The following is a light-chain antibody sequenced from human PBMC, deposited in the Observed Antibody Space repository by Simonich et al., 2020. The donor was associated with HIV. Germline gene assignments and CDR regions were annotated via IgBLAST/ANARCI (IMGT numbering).Light chain of an antibody. CDR2: DAS. Sequence: EVVLTQSPATLSLSPGERAPLSCRASQSVSSYLAWYQQNPGKAPRLLIYDASNRATGIPARFSGSGSGTDFTLTISSLEPEDFAVYYCQQRSGWPPITFGQGTRLEIK. CDR3: QQRSGWPPIT. V-gene: IGKV3-11*01. CDR1: QSVSSY. J-gene: IGKJ5*01.